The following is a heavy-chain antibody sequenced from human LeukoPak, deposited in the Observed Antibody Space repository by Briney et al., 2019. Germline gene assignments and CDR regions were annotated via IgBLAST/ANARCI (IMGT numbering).Heavy chain of an antibody. Sequence: PGGSLRLSCAASGFTFSSYAMSWVRQAPGKGLEWVSAISGSGGSTYYADSVKGRFTISRDNSKNTLYLQMNSLRAEDTAVYYCAGTVVVPAAIAPDYWGQGTLVTVSS. D-gene: IGHD2-2*01. V-gene: IGHV3-23*01. CDR1: GFTFSSYA. J-gene: IGHJ4*02. CDR2: ISGSGGST. CDR3: AGTVVVPAAIAPDY.